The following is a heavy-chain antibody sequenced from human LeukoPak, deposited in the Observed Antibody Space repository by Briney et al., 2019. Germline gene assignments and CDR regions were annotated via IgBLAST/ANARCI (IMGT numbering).Heavy chain of an antibody. CDR1: GFTFSSYG. CDR2: IWYDGSNK. V-gene: IGHV3-33*01. J-gene: IGHJ4*02. Sequence: PGGSLRLSCAASGFTFSSYGMHWVRQAPGKGLEWVAVIWYDGSNKYYADSVKGRFTISRDNSKNTPYLQMNSLRAEDTAVYYCARGRGYCSGGSCYDYFDYWGQGTLVTVSS. D-gene: IGHD2-15*01. CDR3: ARGRGYCSGGSCYDYFDY.